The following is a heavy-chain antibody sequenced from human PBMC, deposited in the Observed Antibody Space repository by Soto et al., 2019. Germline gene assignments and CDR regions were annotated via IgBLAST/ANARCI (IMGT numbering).Heavy chain of an antibody. CDR1: GGSFSDYY. CDR2: INHGGSI. Sequence: SETLSLTCAVFGGSFSDYYWTWVRQPPGKGPEWIGEINHGGSINYNPSLKSRVTMSIDTSKSQFSLKVTSVIAADTAVSYCGAVRGPYGMEVWGQRTTVTVCS. V-gene: IGHV4-34*01. J-gene: IGHJ6*02. D-gene: IGHD3-10*01. CDR3: GAVRGPYGMEV.